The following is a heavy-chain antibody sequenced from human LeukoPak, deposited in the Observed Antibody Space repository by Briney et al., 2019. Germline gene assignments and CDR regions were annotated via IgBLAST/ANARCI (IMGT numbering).Heavy chain of an antibody. J-gene: IGHJ6*03. CDR1: GFIFNTYG. CDR2: ISGSGTNT. CDR3: AKTLRDYGDRSYYYYMDV. V-gene: IGHV3-23*01. D-gene: IGHD4-17*01. Sequence: GGSLRLSCAASGFIFNTYGMNWVRQAPGEGLEWVSAISGSGTNTFYADSVKGRFTISRDNSKKTLYLQMNSLRAEDTAVYYCAKTLRDYGDRSYYYYMDVWGKGTTVTISS.